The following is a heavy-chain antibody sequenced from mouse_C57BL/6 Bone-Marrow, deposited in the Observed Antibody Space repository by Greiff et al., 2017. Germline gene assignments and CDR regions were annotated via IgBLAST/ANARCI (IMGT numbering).Heavy chain of an antibody. V-gene: IGHV1-81*01. CDR1: GYTFTSYG. Sequence: QVQLQQSGAELARPGASVKLSCKASGYTFTSYGISWVKQRTGQGLEWIGEIYPRSGNNYYNEKFKGKATLTADKSASTAYMELRSLTSEDSAVYFCARGKDYYDYLAWFAYWGQGTLVTVSS. D-gene: IGHD2-4*01. CDR3: ARGKDYYDYLAWFAY. CDR2: IYPRSGNN. J-gene: IGHJ3*01.